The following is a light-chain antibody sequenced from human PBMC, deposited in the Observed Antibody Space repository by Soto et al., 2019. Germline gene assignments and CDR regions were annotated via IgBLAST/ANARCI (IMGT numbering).Light chain of an antibody. J-gene: IGKJ1*01. CDR1: QSVSSN. CDR3: QQHDHWPQT. CDR2: GSS. V-gene: IGKV3-15*01. Sequence: IVIAPSRSSLYISVGYGSTINCRASQSVSSNLAWYHQKPGQAPRLLMFGSSTRATGIPARLSGSGCGTELTFTISSVNSADFVVYYIQQHDHWPQTCGQGTKVDIK.